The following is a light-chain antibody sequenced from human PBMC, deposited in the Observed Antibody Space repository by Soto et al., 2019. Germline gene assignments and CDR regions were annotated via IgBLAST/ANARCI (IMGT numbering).Light chain of an antibody. J-gene: IGLJ2*01. CDR2: DVS. V-gene: IGLV2-11*01. CDR1: SSDVAAYNY. Sequence: QSALTQPRSVSGSPGQSVTISCTGTSSDVAAYNYVSWYQQHPGKAPKLLICDVSRRPSGVPDRFSDSKSGNTASLTISGLQAEDEADYYCCSYAGSYTYVVLGGGTKLTVL. CDR3: CSYAGSYTYVV.